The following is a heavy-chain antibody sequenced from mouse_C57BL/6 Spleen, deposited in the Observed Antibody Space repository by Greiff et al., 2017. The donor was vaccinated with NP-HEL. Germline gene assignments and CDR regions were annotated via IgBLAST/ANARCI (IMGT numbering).Heavy chain of an antibody. D-gene: IGHD2-5*01. CDR3: ARYYSNYYYAMDY. CDR2: ISYSGST. V-gene: IGHV3-8*01. CDR1: GYSITSDY. J-gene: IGHJ4*01. Sequence: EVQLQQSGPGLAKPSQTLSLTCSVTGYSITSDYWNWIRKFPGNKLEYMGYISYSGSTYYNPSLKSRISITRDTSTNQYYLQLNSVTTEDTATYYCARYYSNYYYAMDYWGQGTSVTVSS.